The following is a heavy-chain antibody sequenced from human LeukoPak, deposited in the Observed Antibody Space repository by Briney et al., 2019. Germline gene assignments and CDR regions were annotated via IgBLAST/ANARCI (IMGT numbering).Heavy chain of an antibody. CDR3: VKAIPATSGWSPYYYGMDV. Sequence: GGSLRLSCAASGFTFSSYAMSWVRQAPGKGLEYVSAVSPNGRSTYYADSVKGRFTISRDNSKNTLYLQMSSLRAEDTAVYYCVKAIPATSGWSPYYYGMDVWGQGTTVTVSS. J-gene: IGHJ6*02. CDR1: GFTFSSYA. D-gene: IGHD6-19*01. V-gene: IGHV3-64D*06. CDR2: VSPNGRST.